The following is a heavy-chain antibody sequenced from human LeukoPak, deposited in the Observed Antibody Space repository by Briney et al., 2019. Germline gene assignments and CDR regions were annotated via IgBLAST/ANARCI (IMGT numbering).Heavy chain of an antibody. D-gene: IGHD5-18*01. CDR3: ARDRGYSYGLRPYYFDY. V-gene: IGHV3-7*01. CDR2: IKQDGSEK. Sequence: PGGSLRLSCAASGFTFSRYSMNWVRQAPGKGLEWVANIKQDGSEKYYVDSVKGRFTISRDNAKNSLYLQMNSLRAEDTAVYYCARDRGYSYGLRPYYFDYWGQGTLVTVSS. J-gene: IGHJ4*02. CDR1: GFTFSRYS.